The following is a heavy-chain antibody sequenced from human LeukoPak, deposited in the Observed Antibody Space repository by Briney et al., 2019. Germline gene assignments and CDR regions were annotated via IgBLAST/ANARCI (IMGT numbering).Heavy chain of an antibody. Sequence: GGSLRLSCAASGFTFSSYDMHWVRQAPGKGLEWVAVIWYDGSNKYYADSVKGRFTISRDNSKNTLYLQMNSLRAEDTAVYYCARALYCGGDCYMIDYWGQGTLVTVSS. V-gene: IGHV3-33*01. CDR2: IWYDGSNK. CDR1: GFTFSSYD. J-gene: IGHJ4*02. D-gene: IGHD2-21*02. CDR3: ARALYCGGDCYMIDY.